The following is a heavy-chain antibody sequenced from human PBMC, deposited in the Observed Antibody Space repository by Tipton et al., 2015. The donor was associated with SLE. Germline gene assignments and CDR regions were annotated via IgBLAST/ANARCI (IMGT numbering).Heavy chain of an antibody. CDR1: GGSFSGYH. D-gene: IGHD2-15*01. V-gene: IGHV4-34*01. CDR2: IADNGSP. Sequence: TLSLTCAVYGGSFSGYHWTWIRQPPGQGLEWIGEIADNGSPNYNPSLKSRVTISLDTSKSQFSLILNSLTAADTAVYYCAGAWQGYCSGGTCYVLDYWGQGTLVTVSS. J-gene: IGHJ4*02. CDR3: AGAWQGYCSGGTCYVLDY.